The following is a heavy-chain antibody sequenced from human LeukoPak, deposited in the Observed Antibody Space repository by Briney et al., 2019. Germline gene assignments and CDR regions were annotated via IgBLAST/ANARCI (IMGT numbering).Heavy chain of an antibody. CDR1: GFTFSSYS. Sequence: PGGSLRLSCAASGFTFSSYSMNWVRQAPGKGLEWVSSISSSSSYIYYADSVKGRFTISRDNAENSLHLQMNSLRAEDTAVYYCARGGYSSSWYPPYWYFDLWGRGTLVTVSS. V-gene: IGHV3-21*01. D-gene: IGHD6-13*01. CDR2: ISSSSSYI. CDR3: ARGGYSSSWYPPYWYFDL. J-gene: IGHJ2*01.